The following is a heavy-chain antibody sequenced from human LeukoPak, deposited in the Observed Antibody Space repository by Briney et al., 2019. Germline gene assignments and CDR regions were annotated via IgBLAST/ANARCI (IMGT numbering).Heavy chain of an antibody. CDR3: AKGLSRAFYGMDV. J-gene: IGHJ6*02. CDR1: GFTFSSYG. V-gene: IGHV3-30*18. D-gene: IGHD3-3*02. CDR2: ISYDGSNK. Sequence: GGSLRLSCAAPGFTFSSYGMHWVRQAPGKGLEWVAVISYDGSNKYYADSVKGRFTISRDNSKNTLYLQMNSLRAEDTALYYCAKGLSRAFYGMDVWGPGTRSPSP.